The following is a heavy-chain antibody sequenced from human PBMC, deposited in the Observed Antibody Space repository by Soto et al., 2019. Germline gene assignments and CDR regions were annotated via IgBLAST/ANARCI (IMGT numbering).Heavy chain of an antibody. CDR3: AREGSIYSSGGSCYSLKHFDD. Sequence: ASVKVSCKASGYTFTSYYMHWVRQAPGQGLEWMAIINPSGGSTNYAQKFQGRFTMTRDTSTSTVYMELSSLRSEDTAVYYCAREGSIYSSGGSCYSLKHFDDWGQGTLVTVAS. J-gene: IGHJ4*02. D-gene: IGHD2-15*01. CDR1: GYTFTSYY. V-gene: IGHV1-46*01. CDR2: INPSGGST.